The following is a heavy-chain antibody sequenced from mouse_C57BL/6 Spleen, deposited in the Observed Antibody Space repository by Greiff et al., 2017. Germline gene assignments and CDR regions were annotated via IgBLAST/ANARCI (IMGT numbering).Heavy chain of an antibody. J-gene: IGHJ4*01. Sequence: QVQLQQSGAELVKPGASVKISCKASGYAFSSYWMNWVKQRPGKGLEWIGQIYPGDGDTNYNGKFKGKATLTADKSSSTAYMQLSSLTSEDSAVYFCARYDYYGYAMDYWGQGTSVTVSS. CDR3: ARYDYYGYAMDY. CDR1: GYAFSSYW. D-gene: IGHD1-1*01. CDR2: IYPGDGDT. V-gene: IGHV1-80*01.